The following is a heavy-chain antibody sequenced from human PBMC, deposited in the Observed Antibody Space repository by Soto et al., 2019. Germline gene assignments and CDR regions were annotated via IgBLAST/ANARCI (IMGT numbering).Heavy chain of an antibody. D-gene: IGHD2-2*01. V-gene: IGHV3-48*01. CDR3: ARDRYVVVPAANDY. CDR2: ISSSSSTI. J-gene: IGHJ4*02. CDR1: GFTFSSYS. Sequence: PGGSLRLSCAASGFTFSSYSMNWVRQAPGKGLEWVSYISSSSSTIYYADSVKGRFTISRDNAKNSLYLQMNSLRAEDTAVYYCARDRYVVVPAANDYWGQGTLVTVSS.